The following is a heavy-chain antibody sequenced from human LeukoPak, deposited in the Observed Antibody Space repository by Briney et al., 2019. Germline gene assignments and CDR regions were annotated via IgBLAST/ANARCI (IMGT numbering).Heavy chain of an antibody. V-gene: IGHV4-39*01. CDR2: IYHSGST. Sequence: SETLSLTCTVSGGSISSSSYYCGWIRQPPGKGLEWIGSIYHSGSTYYNPSLKSRVTLSVETSKNQFSLKLSSVTAADTAVYYCAGGTYDNWFDPWGQGTLVTVSS. J-gene: IGHJ5*02. CDR1: GGSISSSSYY. CDR3: AGGTYDNWFDP. D-gene: IGHD3-16*01.